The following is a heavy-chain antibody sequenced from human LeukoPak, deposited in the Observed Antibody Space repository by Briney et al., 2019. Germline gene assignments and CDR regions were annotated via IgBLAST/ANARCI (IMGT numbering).Heavy chain of an antibody. D-gene: IGHD5-24*01. CDR1: GYTFKNYD. V-gene: IGHV1-8*02. J-gene: IGHJ4*02. CDR2: MNPNSGNT. Sequence: ASVKVSCKASGYTFKNYDINWVRQATGQGLEWMGWMNPNSGNTGFAQKFQDRAGMTRDTSINTAYMELTSLRSGDTAVYYCARATPGGLHGYSFDYWGQGTVVTVYS. CDR3: ARATPGGLHGYSFDY.